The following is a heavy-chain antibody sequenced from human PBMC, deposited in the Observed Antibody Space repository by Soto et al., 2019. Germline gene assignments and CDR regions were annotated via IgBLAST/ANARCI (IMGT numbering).Heavy chain of an antibody. V-gene: IGHV3-33*01. CDR2: IWYDGSNK. J-gene: IGHJ4*02. D-gene: IGHD3-22*01. CDR3: ARDYDSSGYPRYYFDY. CDR1: GFTFNTYG. Sequence: QVQLVESGGGVAQPGRSLRLSCAASGFTFNTYGMHWVRQAPGKGLEWVAIIWYDGSNKYYADSVKGRFTISRDNSKNTLYLQMNSVRAEDTAVYYCARDYDSSGYPRYYFDYWGQGTLVTVSS.